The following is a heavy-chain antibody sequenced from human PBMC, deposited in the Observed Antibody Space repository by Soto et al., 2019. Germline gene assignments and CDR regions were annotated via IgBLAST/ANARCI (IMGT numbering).Heavy chain of an antibody. J-gene: IGHJ4*02. V-gene: IGHV3-23*01. CDR1: GLTFGSYA. D-gene: IGHD6-13*01. CDR3: ATPYSSSWFSPFDY. Sequence: EVQLLESGGGLVQPGGSLRLSCAASGLTFGSYAMGWVRQAPGKGLEWVSSIGAGYGTYYADSVKGRFTISRDNSKNTLYLQMNSLRAEDTAIYYCATPYSSSWFSPFDYWGQGSLVTVSS. CDR2: IGAGYGT.